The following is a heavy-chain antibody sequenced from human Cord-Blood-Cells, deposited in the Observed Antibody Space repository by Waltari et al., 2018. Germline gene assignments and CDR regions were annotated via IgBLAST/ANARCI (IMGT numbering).Heavy chain of an antibody. CDR3: ARGSSSWYY. J-gene: IGHJ4*02. CDR2: INAGNGKT. D-gene: IGHD6-13*01. V-gene: IGHV1-3*01. Sequence: QVQLVQSGAEVKKPGASVKVSCKASGYTFTSYAMHWGRQAPGQRLEWMGWINAGNGKTKYSQKFQGRVTITRDTSASTAYMELSSLRSEDTAVYYCARGSSSWYYWGQGTLVTVSS. CDR1: GYTFTSYA.